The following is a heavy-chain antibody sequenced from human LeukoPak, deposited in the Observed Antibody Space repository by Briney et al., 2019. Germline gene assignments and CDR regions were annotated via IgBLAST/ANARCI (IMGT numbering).Heavy chain of an antibody. CDR1: GGSISSGDYY. D-gene: IGHD3-22*01. Sequence: SETLSLTCTVSGGSISSGDYYWSWIRQPPGKGLEWIGYIYYSGSTYYNPSLKSRVTISVDTSKNQFSLKLSSVTAADTAVYYCARDVDSSGTNWFDPWGQGTLVTVSP. CDR3: ARDVDSSGTNWFDP. J-gene: IGHJ5*02. V-gene: IGHV4-30-4*01. CDR2: IYYSGST.